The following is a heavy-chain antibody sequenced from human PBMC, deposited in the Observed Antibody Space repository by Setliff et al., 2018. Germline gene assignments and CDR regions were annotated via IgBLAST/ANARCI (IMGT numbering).Heavy chain of an antibody. CDR2: VLHSGRT. V-gene: IGHV4-38-2*01. CDR1: GFSIISNYY. J-gene: IGHJ4*02. CDR3: ARLDTNTYATFDY. D-gene: IGHD5-18*01. Sequence: PSETLSLTCAVSGFSIISNYYWAWIRQPPGKGLEWIGSVLHSGRTPYNPSLKSRVTISADTSKNQFSLKLPSVPAADTAVYYCARLDTNTYATFDYWGQGTLVTVSS.